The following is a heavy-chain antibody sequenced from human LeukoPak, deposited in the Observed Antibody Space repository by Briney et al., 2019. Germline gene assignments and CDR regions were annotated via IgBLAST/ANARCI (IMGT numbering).Heavy chain of an antibody. CDR3: TRIGYGSGSYSY. Sequence: PGGSLRLSCAASGFTFSGSAMHWVRQASGKGLEWVGRIRSKANSYATAYAASVKGRFTISRDDSKNTACLQMNSLKTEDTAVYYCTRIGYGSGSYSYWGQGTLVTVSS. V-gene: IGHV3-73*01. CDR2: IRSKANSYAT. J-gene: IGHJ4*02. D-gene: IGHD3-10*01. CDR1: GFTFSGSA.